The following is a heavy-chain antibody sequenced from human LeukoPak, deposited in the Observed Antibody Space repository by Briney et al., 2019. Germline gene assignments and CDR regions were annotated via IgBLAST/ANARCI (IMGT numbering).Heavy chain of an antibody. D-gene: IGHD1-26*01. CDR1: GYTFNTYG. CDR3: ARRPSYSGSYFSFDC. V-gene: IGHV1-18*01. CDR2: ISAYNGNT. J-gene: IGHJ4*02. Sequence: GASVKVSCKASGYTFNTYGISWVRQAPGQGLQWMGWISAYNGNTNYAQKFQGRVTMTTDTSTSTAYMELRSLRSDDTAVYYCARRPSYSGSYFSFDCWGQGTLVTVSS.